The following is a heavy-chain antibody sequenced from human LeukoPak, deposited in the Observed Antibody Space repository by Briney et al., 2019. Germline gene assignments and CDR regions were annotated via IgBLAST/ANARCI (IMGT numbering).Heavy chain of an antibody. CDR1: GGTFSSYA. CDR2: IIPILGIA. Sequence: GASVKVSCKASGGTFSSYAISWVRQAPGQGLEWMGRIIPILGIANYAQKFQGRVTITADKSTSTAYMELSSLRSEDTAVYYCASSPVEVTTSRTHYYYYGMDVWGQGTTVTVSS. CDR3: ASSPVEVTTSRTHYYYYGMDV. D-gene: IGHD2-21*02. J-gene: IGHJ6*02. V-gene: IGHV1-69*04.